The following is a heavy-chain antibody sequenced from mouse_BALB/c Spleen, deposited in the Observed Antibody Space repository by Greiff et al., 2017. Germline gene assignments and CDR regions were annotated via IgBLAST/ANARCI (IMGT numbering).Heavy chain of an antibody. J-gene: IGHJ4*01. CDR2: IDPETGGT. CDR1: GYTFTDYE. V-gene: IGHV1-15*01. Sequence: QVQLKESGAELVRPGASVTLSCKASGYTFTDYEMHWVKQTPVHGLEWIGAIDPETGGTAYNQKFKGKATLTADKSSSTAYMELRSLTSEDSAVYYCTRGYDGYYYAMDYWGQGTSVTVSS. CDR3: TRGYDGYYYAMDY. D-gene: IGHD2-3*01.